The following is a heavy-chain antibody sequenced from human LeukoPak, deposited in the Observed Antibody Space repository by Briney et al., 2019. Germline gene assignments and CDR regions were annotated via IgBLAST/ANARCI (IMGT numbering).Heavy chain of an antibody. J-gene: IGHJ4*02. CDR3: AKEKKDSSGYAIDY. CDR1: GFTFSSYG. Sequence: GGTLTLSCAASGFTFSSYGMSWDRQAPGKGLEWVSAISGSGGSTYYADSVKGRFTISRDNSKNTLYLQMNRLRAEDTAVYYCAKEKKDSSGYAIDYWGQGTLVTVSS. CDR2: ISGSGGST. D-gene: IGHD3-22*01. V-gene: IGHV3-23*01.